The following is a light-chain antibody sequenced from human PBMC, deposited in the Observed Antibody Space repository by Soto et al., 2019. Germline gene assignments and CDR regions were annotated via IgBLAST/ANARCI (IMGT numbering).Light chain of an antibody. CDR3: GTWDSSLSKWV. CDR1: SSNIGNNY. CDR2: ENN. Sequence: QSVLMQPPSVSAAPGQKVTISCSGSSSNIGNNYVSWYQQLPGTAPKLLIYENNKRPSGIPDRFSGSKSGTSATLGITGLQTGDEADYYCGTWDSSLSKWVFGGGTKLTVL. V-gene: IGLV1-51*02. J-gene: IGLJ3*02.